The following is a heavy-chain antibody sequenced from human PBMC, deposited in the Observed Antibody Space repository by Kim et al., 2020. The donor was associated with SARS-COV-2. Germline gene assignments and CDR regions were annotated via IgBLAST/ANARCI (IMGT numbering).Heavy chain of an antibody. CDR2: ISSSSSYI. D-gene: IGHD6-13*01. CDR1: GFTFSSYS. J-gene: IGHJ3*02. Sequence: GGSLRLSCAASGFTFSSYSMNWVRQAPGKGLEWVSSISSSSSYIYYADSVKGRFTISRDNAKNSLYLQMNSLRAEDTAVYYCARDQAVAGGDAFDIWGEGTMVTVSS. V-gene: IGHV3-21*01. CDR3: ARDQAVAGGDAFDI.